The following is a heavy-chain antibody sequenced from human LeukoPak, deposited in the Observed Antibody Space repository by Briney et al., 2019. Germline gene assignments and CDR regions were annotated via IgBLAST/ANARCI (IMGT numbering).Heavy chain of an antibody. CDR1: GGSISSYH. V-gene: IGHV4-4*07. CDR2: INSNGDT. CDR3: ARDRGLDGSDQLDS. J-gene: IGHJ5*01. Sequence: PSETLSLTCTVSGGSISSYHWIWIRQPAGKGLEWIGRINSNGDTVYNPSLKSRATMSLDMTNNQFSLKQSSVTAADTAVYYCARDRGLDGSDQLDSWGPGTLVTVSS. D-gene: IGHD3-10*01.